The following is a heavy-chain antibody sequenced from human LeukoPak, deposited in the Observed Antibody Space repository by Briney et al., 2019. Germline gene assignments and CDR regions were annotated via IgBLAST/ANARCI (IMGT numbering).Heavy chain of an antibody. D-gene: IGHD3-10*01. CDR3: AKHYYYGSGSYSPLGV. CDR1: GFTFSSYW. Sequence: GGSLRLSCAASGFTFSSYWMNWVRQAPGKGLEWVSAISGSGGSTYYADSVKGRFTISRDNSKNTLYLQMNSLRAEDTAVYYCAKHYYYGSGSYSPLGVWGQGTTVTVSS. J-gene: IGHJ6*02. V-gene: IGHV3-23*01. CDR2: ISGSGGST.